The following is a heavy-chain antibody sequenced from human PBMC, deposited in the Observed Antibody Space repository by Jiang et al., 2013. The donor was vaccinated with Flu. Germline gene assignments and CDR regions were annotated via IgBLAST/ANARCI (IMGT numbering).Heavy chain of an antibody. D-gene: IGHD7-27*01. CDR3: ARIRDWGSWFLDY. CDR2: IFSDDEK. Sequence: KPTQTLTLTCTVAGFSLSHIRMGVSWVRQPPGKALEWLAHIFSDDEKSYNPSLKSRLTISKDTSKSQVVLTVTNMDPVDTATYFCARIRDWGSWFLDYWGQGTLVNVSS. CDR1: GFSLSHIRMG. J-gene: IGHJ4*02. V-gene: IGHV2-26*01.